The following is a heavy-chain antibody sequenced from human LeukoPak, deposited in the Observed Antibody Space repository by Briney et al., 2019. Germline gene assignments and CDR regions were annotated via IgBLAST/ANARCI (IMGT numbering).Heavy chain of an antibody. CDR1: GFTFSSYA. CDR3: AKDSEDIVVVVAATLPDYFDY. V-gene: IGHV3-23*01. Sequence: GGSLRLSCAASGFTFSSYAMGWVRQAPGKGLEWVSAISGSGGSTYYADSVKGRFTISRDNSKNTLYLQMNSLRAEDTAVYYCAKDSEDIVVVVAATLPDYFDYWGQGTLVTVSS. J-gene: IGHJ4*02. CDR2: ISGSGGST. D-gene: IGHD2-15*01.